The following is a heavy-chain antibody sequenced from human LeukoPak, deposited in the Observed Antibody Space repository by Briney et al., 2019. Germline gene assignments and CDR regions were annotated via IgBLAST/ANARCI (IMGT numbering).Heavy chain of an antibody. CDR3: AKYPAYYYDSSGYYSSYYFDY. CDR1: GFTFSSYA. CDR2: ISGSGGST. D-gene: IGHD3-22*01. V-gene: IGHV3-23*01. J-gene: IGHJ4*02. Sequence: GGSLRLSCAASGFTFSSYAMSGVGQAPGKGGEGVSAISGSGGSTYYADSVKGRFTISRDNSKNTLYLQMNSLRAEDTAVYYCAKYPAYYYDSSGYYSSYYFDYWGQGTLVTVSS.